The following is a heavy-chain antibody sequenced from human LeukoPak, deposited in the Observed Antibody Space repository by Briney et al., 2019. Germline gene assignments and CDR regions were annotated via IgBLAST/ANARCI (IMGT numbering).Heavy chain of an antibody. CDR2: ISGSGGST. D-gene: IGHD3-22*01. CDR3: AKSYYYDSSGYYSHFDY. J-gene: IGHJ4*02. V-gene: IGHV3-23*01. Sequence: PGGSLRLSCAASGFTFSSYAMSWVRQAPGKGLEWVSAISGSGGSTYYADSAKGRFTISRDNSKNTLYLQMNSLRAEDTAVYYCAKSYYYDSSGYYSHFDYWGQGTLATVSS. CDR1: GFTFSSYA.